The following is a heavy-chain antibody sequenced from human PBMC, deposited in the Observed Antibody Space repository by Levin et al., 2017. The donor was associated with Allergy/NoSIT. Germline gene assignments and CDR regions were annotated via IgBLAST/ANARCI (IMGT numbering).Heavy chain of an antibody. CDR1: GFPLSRYD. Sequence: PGGSLRLSCAASGFPLSRYDMHWVRQAPGKGLEWVSGIDTAGNSYYPDSVKGRFTFSRENAKNSLYLQMNSLRAGDTAVFYCARAPAGTHYFDYWGQGTLVTVSS. J-gene: IGHJ4*02. CDR2: IDTAGNS. V-gene: IGHV3-13*04. CDR3: ARAPAGTHYFDY. D-gene: IGHD6-13*01.